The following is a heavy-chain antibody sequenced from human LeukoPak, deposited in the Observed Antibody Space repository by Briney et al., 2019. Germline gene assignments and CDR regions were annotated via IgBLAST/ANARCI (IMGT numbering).Heavy chain of an antibody. CDR3: ARLPYRDGVAQDY. D-gene: IGHD3-16*02. CDR1: GYTFTRYY. J-gene: IGHJ4*02. CDR2: INPISGAT. Sequence: ASVKVSFKTSGYTFTRYYMQWVRQAPGHGLEWMGIINPISGATDYAQKFQGRVTMTRDTSTSTVYMELSSLRSEDTAMYYCARLPYRDGVAQDYWGQGTLVTVSS. V-gene: IGHV1-46*01.